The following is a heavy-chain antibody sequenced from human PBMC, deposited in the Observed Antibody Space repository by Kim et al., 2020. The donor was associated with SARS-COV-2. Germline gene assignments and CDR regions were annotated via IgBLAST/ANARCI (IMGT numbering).Heavy chain of an antibody. J-gene: IGHJ6*02. D-gene: IGHD3-10*01. CDR2: MNPNSGNT. CDR3: ARDRYGSGDYYYYGMDV. Sequence: ASVKVSCKASGYTFTSYDINWVRQATGQGLEWMGWMNPNSGNTGYAQKFQGRVTMTRNTSISTAYMELSSLRSEDTAVYYCARDRYGSGDYYYYGMDVWGQGTTVTVSS. V-gene: IGHV1-8*01. CDR1: GYTFTSYD.